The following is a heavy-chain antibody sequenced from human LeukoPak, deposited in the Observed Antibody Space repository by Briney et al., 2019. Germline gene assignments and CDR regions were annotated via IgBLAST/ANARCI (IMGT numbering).Heavy chain of an antibody. Sequence: SETLSLTCTVSGGSISSYYWSWIRQPPGKGLEWIGYIYYSGSTNYNPSLKSRVTISVDTSKNQSSLKLNSVTAADTAVYYCARLSREGLEIDYWGQGTLVTVSS. CDR3: ARLSREGLEIDY. CDR2: IYYSGST. J-gene: IGHJ4*02. V-gene: IGHV4-59*01. D-gene: IGHD3/OR15-3a*01. CDR1: GGSISSYY.